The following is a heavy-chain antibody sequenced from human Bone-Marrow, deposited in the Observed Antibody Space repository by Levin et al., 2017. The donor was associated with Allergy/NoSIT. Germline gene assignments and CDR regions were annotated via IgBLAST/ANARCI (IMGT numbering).Heavy chain of an antibody. CDR3: TTDPSGYDYKYYFDY. CDR1: GFTFSNAW. Sequence: PGGSLRLSCAASGFTFSNAWMSWVRQAPGKGLEWVGRIKSKTDGGTTDYAAPVKGRFTISRDDSKNTLYLQMNSLKTEDTAVYYCTTDPSGYDYKYYFDYWGQGTLVTVSS. V-gene: IGHV3-15*01. J-gene: IGHJ4*02. D-gene: IGHD5-12*01. CDR2: IKSKTDGGTT.